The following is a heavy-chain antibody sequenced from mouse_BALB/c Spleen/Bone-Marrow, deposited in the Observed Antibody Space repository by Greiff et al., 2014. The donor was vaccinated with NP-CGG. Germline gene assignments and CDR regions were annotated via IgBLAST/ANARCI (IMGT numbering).Heavy chain of an antibody. CDR3: TRGDYDWYFDV. CDR1: GYTFTSYW. J-gene: IGHJ1*01. Sequence: VQLQQSGAELVKPGASVKMSCKASGYTFTSYWMHWVKRRPGQGLEWIGVIDPSDSYTSYNQKFKGKATLTVDTSSSTAYMQLSSLTSEDSAVYYCTRGDYDWYFDVWGAGTTVTVSS. D-gene: IGHD2-4*01. V-gene: IGHV1S127*01. CDR2: IDPSDSYT.